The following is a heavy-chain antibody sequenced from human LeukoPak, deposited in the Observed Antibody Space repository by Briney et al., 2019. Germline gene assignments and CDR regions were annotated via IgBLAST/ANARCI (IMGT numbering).Heavy chain of an antibody. V-gene: IGHV3-20*04. Sequence: GGSLRLSCAASGFTFDDYGMSWVRQAPGKGLEWVSGINWNGGSTGYADSVKGRFTISRDNAKNSLYLQMNSLRAEDTALYYYARGDSSGWQYYFDYWGQGTLVTVSS. CDR3: ARGDSSGWQYYFDY. D-gene: IGHD6-19*01. CDR2: INWNGGST. J-gene: IGHJ4*02. CDR1: GFTFDDYG.